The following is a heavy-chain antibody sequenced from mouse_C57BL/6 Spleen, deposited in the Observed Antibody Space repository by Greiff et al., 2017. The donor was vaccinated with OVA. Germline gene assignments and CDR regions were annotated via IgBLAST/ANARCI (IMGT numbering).Heavy chain of an antibody. V-gene: IGHV1-69*01. J-gene: IGHJ1*03. Sequence: QVQLQQPGAELVMPGASVKLSCKASGYTFTSYWMHWVKQRPGQGLEWIGEIDPSDSYTNYNQKFKGKSTLTVDKSSSTAYMPLSCLPSEDSSVYYCARRDFDVWGTAPTVTVSS. CDR1: GYTFTSYW. CDR2: IDPSDSYT. CDR3: ARRDFDV.